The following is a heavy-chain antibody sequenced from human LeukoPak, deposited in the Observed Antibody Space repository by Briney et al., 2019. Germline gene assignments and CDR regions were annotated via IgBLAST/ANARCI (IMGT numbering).Heavy chain of an antibody. V-gene: IGHV4-4*09. D-gene: IGHD6-19*01. CDR1: GAPISRFY. CDR3: VQTTGWPGFDY. J-gene: IGHJ4*02. Sequence: SETLSLTCTTSGAPISRFYWXXXXXPPGKGXXWIGNXXNGVPTFFNPSXXXXVTLXVXXSKTQFSLQLASVTAADTAVYYCVQTTGWPGFDYWGQGILVTVSS. CDR2: XXNGVPT.